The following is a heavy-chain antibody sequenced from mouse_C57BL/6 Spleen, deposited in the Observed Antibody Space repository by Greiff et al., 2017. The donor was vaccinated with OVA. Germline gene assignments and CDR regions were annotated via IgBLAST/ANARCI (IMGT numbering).Heavy chain of an antibody. J-gene: IGHJ1*03. CDR2: IYPGDGDT. V-gene: IGHV1-82*01. CDR1: GYAFSSSW. D-gene: IGHD3-3*01. CDR3: ARRGTDWYFDV. Sequence: VQLQQSGPELVKPGASVKISCKASGYAFSSSWMNWVKQRPGKGLEWIGRIYPGDGDTNYNGKFKGKATLTADKSSSTAYMQLSSLTSEDSAVYFCARRGTDWYFDVWGTGTTLTVSS.